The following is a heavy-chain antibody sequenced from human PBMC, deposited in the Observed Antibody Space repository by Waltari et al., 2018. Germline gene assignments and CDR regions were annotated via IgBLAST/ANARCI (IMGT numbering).Heavy chain of an antibody. V-gene: IGHV4-38-2*01. CDR1: GFPIGSEYY. J-gene: IGHJ5*02. Sequence: QVQLQESGPRLVKPSETLSLTCSVSGFPIGSEYYWAWVRQSPGEWLVWIGSTYHSGSADYNPSLKGRVTISVDTSKNQFSLKLTSVTVADSGVYYCARLSPYTSSGDFFDPWGQGALVTVSS. D-gene: IGHD2-21*02. CDR3: ARLSPYTSSGDFFDP. CDR2: TYHSGSA.